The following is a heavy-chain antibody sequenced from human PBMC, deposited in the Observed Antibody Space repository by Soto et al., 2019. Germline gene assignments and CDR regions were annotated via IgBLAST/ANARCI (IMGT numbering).Heavy chain of an antibody. V-gene: IGHV1-69*13. Sequence: SVKVSCKASGGTFSSYAISWVRQAPGQGLEWMGGIIPLFGTANYAQKFQGRVTITADESTSTAYMELSSLRSEDTAVYYCARDPFGGYSYGYAYYGMDVWGQGTTVTVSS. D-gene: IGHD5-18*01. CDR1: GGTFSSYA. CDR2: IIPLFGTA. J-gene: IGHJ6*02. CDR3: ARDPFGGYSYGYAYYGMDV.